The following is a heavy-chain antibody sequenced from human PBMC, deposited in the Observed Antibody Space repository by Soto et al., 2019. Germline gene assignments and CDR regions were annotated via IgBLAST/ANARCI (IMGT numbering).Heavy chain of an antibody. Sequence: PSETLSLTCTVSGGSISSYYWSWIRQPPGKGLEWIGYIYYSGSTNYNPSLKSRVTISVDTSKNQFSLKLSSVTAADTAVYYCARESIFGNGTTPYYGMDVWGQGTTVTVSS. CDR2: IYYSGST. CDR1: GGSISSYY. CDR3: ARESIFGNGTTPYYGMDV. V-gene: IGHV4-59*01. J-gene: IGHJ6*02. D-gene: IGHD1-1*01.